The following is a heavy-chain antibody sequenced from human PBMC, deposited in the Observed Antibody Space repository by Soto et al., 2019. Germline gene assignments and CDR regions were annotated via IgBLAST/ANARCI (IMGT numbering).Heavy chain of an antibody. CDR1: GGSISSSSYY. D-gene: IGHD3-22*01. CDR3: ARFYYDSSGYLPSPYYYYYGMDV. J-gene: IGHJ6*02. Sequence: PSETLSLTCTVSGGSISSSSYYWGWIRQPPGKGLEWIGSIYYSGSTYYNPSLKSRVTISADTSKNQFSLKLSSVTAADTAVYYCARFYYDSSGYLPSPYYYYYGMDVWGQGTTVT. CDR2: IYYSGST. V-gene: IGHV4-39*01.